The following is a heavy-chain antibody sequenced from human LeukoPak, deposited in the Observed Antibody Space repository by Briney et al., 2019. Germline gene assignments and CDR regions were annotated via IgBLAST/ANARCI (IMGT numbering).Heavy chain of an antibody. CDR3: ARGGAPFDS. CDR1: GFTFRSYW. J-gene: IGHJ4*02. D-gene: IGHD2-15*01. CDR2: IKQDGSEK. Sequence: PGGSLRLSCAASGFTFRSYWMSWVRQAPGKGLEWVANIKQDGSEKYYVDSVRGRCTISRDNAKNLLYLQMNSLRAEDTAVYYCARGGAPFDSWGQGTLVTVSS. V-gene: IGHV3-7*01.